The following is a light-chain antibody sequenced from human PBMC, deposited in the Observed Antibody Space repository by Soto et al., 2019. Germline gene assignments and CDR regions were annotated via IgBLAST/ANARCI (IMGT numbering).Light chain of an antibody. Sequence: QSALGQPASVSGSPGQSITVSCTGTSSDVGSYNLVSWYQQHPGKAPNLMIYEGSKRPSGVSNRFSGSKSGNTASLKISGLQAEDEADYYCCSYAGSSAYVFGTGTKVTVL. CDR1: SSDVGSYNL. V-gene: IGLV2-23*01. CDR3: CSYAGSSAYV. CDR2: EGS. J-gene: IGLJ1*01.